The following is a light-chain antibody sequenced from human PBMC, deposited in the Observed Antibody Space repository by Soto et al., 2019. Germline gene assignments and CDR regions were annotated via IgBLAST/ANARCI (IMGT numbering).Light chain of an antibody. Sequence: EIVLTQSPATLSLSPGERATLSCRASQSVNNYLAWYQQKPGQAPRLVIYDVFNRATGTPARFSGSGSGTGFTLTISSLEPEDFEVYYCQQRSNWPWLTFVGGTRVEIK. CDR3: QQRSNWPWLT. CDR1: QSVNNY. J-gene: IGKJ4*01. V-gene: IGKV3-11*01. CDR2: DVF.